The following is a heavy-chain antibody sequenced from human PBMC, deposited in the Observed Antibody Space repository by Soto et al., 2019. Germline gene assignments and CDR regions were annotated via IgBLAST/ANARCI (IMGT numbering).Heavy chain of an antibody. CDR3: ARLGGYYQAFDH. CDR1: GGSMNTYY. V-gene: IGHV4-59*08. D-gene: IGHD3-22*01. Sequence: PSETLSLTCTVSGGSMNTYYWGWFRQPPGKGLEWVGYIYYSGSTTYSPSLKSRVTISVDTSKNQFSLKLDSVTAADTAVYYCARLGGYYQAFDHWGQGSLVTGSS. J-gene: IGHJ4*02. CDR2: IYYSGST.